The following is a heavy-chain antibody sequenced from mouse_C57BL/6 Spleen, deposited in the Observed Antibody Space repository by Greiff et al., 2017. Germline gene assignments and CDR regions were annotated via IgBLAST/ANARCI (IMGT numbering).Heavy chain of an antibody. D-gene: IGHD2-4*01. CDR1: GYTFTSYW. V-gene: IGHV1-64*01. CDR3: ARAEDYDYFDY. CDR2: IHPNSGST. Sequence: QVQLQQPGAELVKPGASVKLSCKASGYTFTSYWMHWVKQRPGQGLEWIGMIHPNSGSTNYNEKFKSKATLTVDKSSSTAYMQLSSLTSEDSAVYDCARAEDYDYFDYWGQGTTLTVSS. J-gene: IGHJ2*01.